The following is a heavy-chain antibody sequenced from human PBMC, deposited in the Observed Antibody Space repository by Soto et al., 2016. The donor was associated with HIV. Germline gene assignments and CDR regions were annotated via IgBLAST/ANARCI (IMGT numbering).Heavy chain of an antibody. Sequence: EVRLVESGGGLVQPGRSLRLSCAASGFTFDDYAMHWVRQAPGKGLEWVSGISWNSDSIGYADSVKGRFTISRDNAKNSLYLQMNSLRTEDMALYYCAKGDYGDYRPSYFDYWGPGNPGHRLL. J-gene: IGHJ4*02. V-gene: IGHV3-9*03. CDR2: ISWNSDSI. D-gene: IGHD4-17*01. CDR3: AKGDYGDYRPSYFDY. CDR1: GFTFDDYA.